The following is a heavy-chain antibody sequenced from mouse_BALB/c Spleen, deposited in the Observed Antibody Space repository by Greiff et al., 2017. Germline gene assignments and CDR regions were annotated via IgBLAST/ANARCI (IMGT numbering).Heavy chain of an antibody. Sequence: EVKLQESGGGLVKPGGSLKLSCAASGFTFSDYYMYWVRQTPEKRLEWVATISDGGSYTYYPDSVKGRFTISRDNAKNNLYLQMSSLKSEDTAMYYCARDSSGYYWGQGTLVTVSA. V-gene: IGHV5-4*02. D-gene: IGHD3-1*01. J-gene: IGHJ3*01. CDR3: ARDSSGYY. CDR1: GFTFSDYY. CDR2: ISDGGSYT.